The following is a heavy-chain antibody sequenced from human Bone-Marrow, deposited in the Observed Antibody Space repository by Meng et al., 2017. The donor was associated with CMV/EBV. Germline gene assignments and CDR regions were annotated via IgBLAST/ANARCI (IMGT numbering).Heavy chain of an antibody. V-gene: IGHV3-21*01. D-gene: IGHD3-3*01. Sequence: GGSLRLSCAASGFTFSSYSMSWVRQAPGKGLEWVSSISSSSSYIYYADSVKGRFTISRDNAKNSLYLQMNSLRAEDTAVYYCATSITIFGVPSWGQGTLVTVSS. CDR1: GFTFSSYS. CDR2: ISSSSSYI. J-gene: IGHJ5*02. CDR3: ATSITIFGVPS.